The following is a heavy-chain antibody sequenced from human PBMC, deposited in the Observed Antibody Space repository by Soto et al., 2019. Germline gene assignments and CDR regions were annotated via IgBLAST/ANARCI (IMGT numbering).Heavy chain of an antibody. CDR1: GYTFTGYY. CDR3: ATAHYYDSSGYETDAFDI. D-gene: IGHD3-22*01. CDR2: INPNSGGT. Sequence: GASVKVSCKASGYTFTGYYMHWVRQAPGQGLEWMGWINPNSGGTNYAQKFQGWVTMTRDTSISTAYMELSRLRSDDTAVYYCATAHYYDSSGYETDAFDIWGQGTMVTVS. V-gene: IGHV1-2*04. J-gene: IGHJ3*02.